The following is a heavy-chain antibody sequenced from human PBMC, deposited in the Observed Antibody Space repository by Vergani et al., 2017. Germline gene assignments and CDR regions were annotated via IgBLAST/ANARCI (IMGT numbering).Heavy chain of an antibody. CDR3: ARDIVVVPAEIPGAFDI. Sequence: QVQLQESGPGLVKPSETLSLTCAVSGYSISSDYYWSWIRQPPGKGLEWIGYIYYSGSTYYNPSLKSRVTISVDTSKNQFSLKLSAVTAADPAVYYCARDIVVVPAEIPGAFDIWGQGTMVTVSS. CDR2: IYYSGST. J-gene: IGHJ3*02. CDR1: GYSISSDYY. D-gene: IGHD2-2*01. V-gene: IGHV4-30-4*08.